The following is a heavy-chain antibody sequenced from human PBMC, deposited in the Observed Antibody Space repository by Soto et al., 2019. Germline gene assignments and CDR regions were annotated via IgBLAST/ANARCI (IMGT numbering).Heavy chain of an antibody. V-gene: IGHV1-18*04. Sequence: QVQLVQSGAEVKKHGASVKVSCKASGYTFTSYGISWVLQAPGQGLEWMGWISAYNVNTNYAQKLQGRVTMTTDTSTSTAYRELRSLRSADTAVYYCARGKPETFVVVPAAIQGGWFDPWGKGTLVPVSS. CDR1: GYTFTSYG. D-gene: IGHD2-2*01. J-gene: IGHJ5*02. CDR3: ARGKPETFVVVPAAIQGGWFDP. CDR2: ISAYNVNT.